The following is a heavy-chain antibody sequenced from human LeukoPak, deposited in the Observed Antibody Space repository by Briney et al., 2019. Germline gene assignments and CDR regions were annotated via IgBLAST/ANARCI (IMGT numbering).Heavy chain of an antibody. D-gene: IGHD3-9*01. CDR1: GFTFSSYA. CDR3: AKDSGLYDILTGQYDY. J-gene: IGHJ4*02. CDR2: ISGSGDTT. V-gene: IGHV3-23*01. Sequence: PGGSLRLSWAASGFTFSSYAMSWVRQAPGKGLEWVSVISGSGDTTDNAYSVKGRFTISRDNSKNTLYLQMNSLRGEDTAVYYCAKDSGLYDILTGQYDYWGQGNLVTVSS.